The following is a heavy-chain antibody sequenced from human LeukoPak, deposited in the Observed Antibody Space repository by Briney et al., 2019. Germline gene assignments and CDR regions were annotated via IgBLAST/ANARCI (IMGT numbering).Heavy chain of an antibody. J-gene: IGHJ4*02. CDR1: GGSISSGGYY. Sequence: PSETLSLTCTVSGGSISSGGYYWSWIRQHPGKGLEWIGYIYYSGSTYYNPSLKSRVTISVDTSKNQFSLKLSSVTAADTAVYYCARVVISSSGYPVEFDYWGQGTLVTVSS. V-gene: IGHV4-31*03. CDR3: ARVVISSSGYPVEFDY. D-gene: IGHD3-22*01. CDR2: IYYSGST.